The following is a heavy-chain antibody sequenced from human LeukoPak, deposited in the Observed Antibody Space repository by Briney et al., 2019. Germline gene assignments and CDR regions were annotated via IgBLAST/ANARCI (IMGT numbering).Heavy chain of an antibody. Sequence: SETLSLTCTVSGGSISSYYWGWIRQPPGKGLEWIGYIYYSGSTNYNPSLKSRVTISVDTSKDQFSLKLSSVTAADTAVYYCARALYGSGENYFDYWGQGTLVTVSS. V-gene: IGHV4-59*01. CDR2: IYYSGST. CDR1: GGSISSYY. D-gene: IGHD3-10*01. CDR3: ARALYGSGENYFDY. J-gene: IGHJ4*02.